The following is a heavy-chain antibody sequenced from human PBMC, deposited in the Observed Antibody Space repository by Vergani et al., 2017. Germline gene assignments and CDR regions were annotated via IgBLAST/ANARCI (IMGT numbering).Heavy chain of an antibody. Sequence: QVQLQESGPGLVRPSETLSLTCTVSGGSLSGYYWNWIRQTPGEGLEWIGYVEDSGYFNYNPSLKTRVSMSSDTSNNQFSLMLSSVNVADTDVYYCARSIVSRNPPDYFDNWGQGTLVTVSS. D-gene: IGHD1-14*01. J-gene: IGHJ4*02. CDR1: GGSLSGYY. V-gene: IGHV4-59*01. CDR3: ARSIVSRNPPDYFDN. CDR2: VEDSGYF.